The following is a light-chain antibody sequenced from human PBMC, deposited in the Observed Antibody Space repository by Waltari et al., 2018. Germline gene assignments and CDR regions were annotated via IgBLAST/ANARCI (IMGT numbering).Light chain of an antibody. Sequence: DIEMTQSPSSLSASIGDTVSMTCRASQTISSALNWYKQKPGKAPKLLVYHASTLQNGVPSRFSGRGSGTNFALIINDLQPEDFGTYYCQQSYDTLWSFGPGTTVDIK. CDR3: QQSYDTLWS. J-gene: IGKJ1*01. V-gene: IGKV1-39*01. CDR2: HAS. CDR1: QTISSA.